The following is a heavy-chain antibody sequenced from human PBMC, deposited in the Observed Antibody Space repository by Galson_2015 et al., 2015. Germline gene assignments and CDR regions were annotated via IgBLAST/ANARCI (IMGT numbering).Heavy chain of an antibody. V-gene: IGHV2-70*04. J-gene: IGHJ4*02. Sequence: PALVKPTQTLTLTCTFSGFSLSSSGMRVSWIRQPPGKALEWLARIDWDDDKFYSTSLKTRLTISKDTSKNQVVLTMTNMDPVDTATYYCAHDYADYYFDYWGQGTLVTVSS. CDR1: GFSLSSSGMR. CDR2: IDWDDDK. D-gene: IGHD4-17*01. CDR3: AHDYADYYFDY.